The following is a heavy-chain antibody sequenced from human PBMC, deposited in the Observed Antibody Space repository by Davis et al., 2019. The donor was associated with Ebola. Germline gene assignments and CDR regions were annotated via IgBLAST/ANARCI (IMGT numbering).Heavy chain of an antibody. V-gene: IGHV4-59*01. D-gene: IGHD6-19*01. Sequence: SETLSLTCSVSGGSISGYYWNWIRQSPGKGLEWIGYVYNSGTTYYSPSHKSRVTISVDSSKNQFSLKLSSVTAADTAVYYCARGWDSSGWKDWGQGTLVTVSS. CDR1: GGSISGYY. J-gene: IGHJ4*02. CDR2: VYNSGTT. CDR3: ARGWDSSGWKD.